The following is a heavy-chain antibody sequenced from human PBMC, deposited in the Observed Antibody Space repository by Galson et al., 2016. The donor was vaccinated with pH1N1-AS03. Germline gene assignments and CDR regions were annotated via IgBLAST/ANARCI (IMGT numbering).Heavy chain of an antibody. CDR1: GFSLSTSGVG. CDR2: ISWDDDK. CDR3: AHGYNDNRADWFDP. D-gene: IGHD3-22*01. J-gene: IGHJ5*02. V-gene: IGHV2-5*02. Sequence: PALVKPTQTLTLTCTFSGFSLSTSGVGVGWIRQPPGKALEWLALISWDDDKRYSPSLKSRLTITKDTSKNQVVLTMTNMDPVDTATYYCAHGYNDNRADWFDPWGQGTLVTVSS.